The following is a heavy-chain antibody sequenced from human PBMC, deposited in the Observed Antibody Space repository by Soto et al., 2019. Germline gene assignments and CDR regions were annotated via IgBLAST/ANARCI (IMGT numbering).Heavy chain of an antibody. Sequence: QVQLVESVGGVVQPGRSLRLSCAASGFTFSSYGMHWVRQAPGKGLEWVAVISYDGSDKYYADSVKGRFTISRDNSKNTLYLQMNSLRAEDTAVYYCAKDSLRDIWFGEFRADYWGQGTLVTVSS. CDR3: AKDSLRDIWFGEFRADY. V-gene: IGHV3-30*18. D-gene: IGHD3-10*01. CDR2: ISYDGSDK. CDR1: GFTFSSYG. J-gene: IGHJ4*02.